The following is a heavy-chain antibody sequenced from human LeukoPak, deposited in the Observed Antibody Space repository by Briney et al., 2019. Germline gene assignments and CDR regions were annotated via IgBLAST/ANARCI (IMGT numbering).Heavy chain of an antibody. CDR2: IRYDGSNK. Sequence: GGSLRLSCTASGFTFRRYWMGWVRQAPGKGLEWVAFIRYDGSNKYYADSVKGRFTISRDNSKNTLYLQMNSLRAEDTAVYYCARGAYASSWLNFDYWGQGTLVTVSS. J-gene: IGHJ4*02. D-gene: IGHD6-13*01. V-gene: IGHV3-30*02. CDR1: GFTFRRYW. CDR3: ARGAYASSWLNFDY.